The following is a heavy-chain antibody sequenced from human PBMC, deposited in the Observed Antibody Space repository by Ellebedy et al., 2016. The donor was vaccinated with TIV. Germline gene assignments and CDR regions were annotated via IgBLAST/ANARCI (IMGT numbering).Heavy chain of an antibody. J-gene: IGHJ4*02. D-gene: IGHD3-3*01. CDR2: IWYDGSNE. V-gene: IGHV3-30*02. Sequence: GESLKISCAASGFTFSNYGMYWVRQAPGEGLEWVAIIWYDGSNEYYADSVKGRFTISRDNSRNTLYLQMNSLRAEDTAVYYCVRELMLGVLDYWGQGTLVTVSS. CDR1: GFTFSNYG. CDR3: VRELMLGVLDY.